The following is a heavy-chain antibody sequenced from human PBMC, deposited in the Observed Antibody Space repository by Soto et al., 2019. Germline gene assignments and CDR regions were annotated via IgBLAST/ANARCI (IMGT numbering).Heavy chain of an antibody. J-gene: IGHJ4*02. CDR2: IDHDGPT. CDR3: VRDSHGDY. V-gene: IGHV3-74*01. Sequence: EVQLVESGGGLVQPGGSLRLSCAGSGFIFSNYWMHWVRQAPGKGLEWVSRIDHDGPTDYADSVRGRFTISRDNAASTLYLQMIRLSPEDRAVYYCVRDSHGDYWGQGTLVTVSS. CDR1: GFIFSNYW.